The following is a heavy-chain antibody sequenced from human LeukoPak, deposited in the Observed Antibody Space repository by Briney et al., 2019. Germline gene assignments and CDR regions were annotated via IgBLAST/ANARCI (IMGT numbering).Heavy chain of an antibody. CDR2: IFYSGRT. D-gene: IGHD3-10*01. V-gene: IGHV4-39*07. CDR1: GDSISSSTDY. J-gene: IGHJ4*02. Sequence: PSETVSLTCTVSGDSISSSTDYWVWIRQPQGKGLEWIGSIFYSGRTFYNASLKSRVTISVDTSKDQFSLKLSSVTAADTAVYYCARAPVDGSGSFPFDYWGQGTLVTVSS. CDR3: ARAPVDGSGSFPFDY.